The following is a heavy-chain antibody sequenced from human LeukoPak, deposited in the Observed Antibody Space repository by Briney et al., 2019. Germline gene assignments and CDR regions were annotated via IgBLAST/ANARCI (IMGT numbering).Heavy chain of an antibody. CDR2: ISVSGNT. V-gene: IGHV3-23*01. CDR1: GFTLSSYA. D-gene: IGHD4-17*01. Sequence: GGSLRLSCAASGFTLSSYAMSWVRQGPGKGLEWVSAISVSGNTYHADSVKGRFTISRDSSKNTLYLQMNSLRAGDAAVYYCAKGTVTRFDYWGQGTLVTVSS. CDR3: AKGTVTRFDY. J-gene: IGHJ4*02.